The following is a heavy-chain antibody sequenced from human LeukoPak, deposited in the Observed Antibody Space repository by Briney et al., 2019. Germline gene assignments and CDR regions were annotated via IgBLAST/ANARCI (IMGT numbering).Heavy chain of an antibody. Sequence: GGSLRLSCAASGFTFSSYSMNWVRQAPGKGLEWVSSISSSSSYIYYADSVKGRFTISRDNAKNSLYLQMNSLRAEDTAVYYCARDSRPQRGYSYGPTDYWGQGTLVTVSS. D-gene: IGHD5-18*01. CDR3: ARDSRPQRGYSYGPTDY. CDR2: ISSSSSYI. V-gene: IGHV3-21*01. CDR1: GFTFSSYS. J-gene: IGHJ4*02.